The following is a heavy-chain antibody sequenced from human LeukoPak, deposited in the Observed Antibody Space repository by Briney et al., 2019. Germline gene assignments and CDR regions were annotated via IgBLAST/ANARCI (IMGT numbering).Heavy chain of an antibody. CDR1: GFIFRNYV. D-gene: IGHD3-9*01. J-gene: IGHJ4*02. Sequence: PGASLRLSCAASGFIFRNYVMSWVRQAPGKGLEWVSAITGSGDTTYYADSVKGRFTISRDNSKNTLYVEMNTLRAEDTAVYYCAKWGDYDILTGYCVSDFWGQGTLVTVSS. V-gene: IGHV3-23*01. CDR2: ITGSGDTT. CDR3: AKWGDYDILTGYCVSDF.